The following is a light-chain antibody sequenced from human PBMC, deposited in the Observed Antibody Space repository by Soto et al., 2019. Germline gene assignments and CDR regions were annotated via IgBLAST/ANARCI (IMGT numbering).Light chain of an antibody. Sequence: EIVLTQSPGTLSLSPGERGTLSCRASQSVSSSYLAWYRQKPGQAPRLLIYGASSRATGIPDRVSGSGSGTDFTLTISRLEPEDFAVYYCQQYGSSPCTFGQGTKLEIK. J-gene: IGKJ2*02. V-gene: IGKV3-20*01. CDR2: GAS. CDR3: QQYGSSPCT. CDR1: QSVSSSY.